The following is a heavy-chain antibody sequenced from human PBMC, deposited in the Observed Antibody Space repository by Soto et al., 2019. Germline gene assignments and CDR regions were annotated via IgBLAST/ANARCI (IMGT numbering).Heavy chain of an antibody. CDR2: IYYSGST. Sequence: SETLSLTCTVSGGSISSYYWSWIRQPPGKVLEWIGYIYYSGSTNYNPSLKSRVTISVDTSKNQFSLKLSSVTAADTAVYYCARGQLTIFGVATLFDYCGQGTLVTVSS. CDR3: ARGQLTIFGVATLFDY. J-gene: IGHJ4*02. D-gene: IGHD3-3*01. V-gene: IGHV4-59*01. CDR1: GGSISSYY.